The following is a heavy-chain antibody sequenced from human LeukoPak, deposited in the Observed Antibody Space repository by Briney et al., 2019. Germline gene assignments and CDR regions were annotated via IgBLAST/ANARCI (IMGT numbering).Heavy chain of an antibody. Sequence: ASVKVPCKASGYTFTGYYMHWVRQAPGQGLEWMGWINLNSGGTNYAQKFQGRVTMTRDTSISTAYMELSRLRSDDTAVYYCARGNYYDSSGYSLRFDYWGQGTLVTVSS. V-gene: IGHV1-2*02. CDR1: GYTFTGYY. D-gene: IGHD3-22*01. CDR2: INLNSGGT. J-gene: IGHJ4*02. CDR3: ARGNYYDSSGYSLRFDY.